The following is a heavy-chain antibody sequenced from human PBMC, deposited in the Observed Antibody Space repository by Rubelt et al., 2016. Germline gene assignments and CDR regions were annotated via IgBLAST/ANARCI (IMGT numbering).Heavy chain of an antibody. D-gene: IGHD1-26*01. J-gene: IGHJ3*02. V-gene: IGHV1-46*01. Sequence: QVQLVQSGAEVKKPGSSVKVSCKASGYTFTSYYMHWVRQAPGQGLEWMGIINPSGGSKSYAQKFQGRVTMTRDTSTSTVYMELSSLRSEDTAVYYCARESGIGGSYSHDAFDIWGQGTMVTVSS. CDR3: ARESGIGGSYSHDAFDI. CDR1: GYTFTSYY. CDR2: INPSGGSK.